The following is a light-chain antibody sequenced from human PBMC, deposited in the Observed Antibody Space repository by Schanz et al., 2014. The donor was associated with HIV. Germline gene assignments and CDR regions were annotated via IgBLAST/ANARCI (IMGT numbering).Light chain of an antibody. V-gene: IGKV3D-20*02. CDR2: GAS. Sequence: EGVLTQSPGTLSLSPGERAALSCRASQSVTSNLLAWYQQKPGQSPRLLIYGASKRATGIPDRFSGGGSGTDFTLTISSLEPEDFAVYYCLQRTNWPWTFGQGTKVEIK. CDR3: LQRTNWPWT. CDR1: QSVTSNL. J-gene: IGKJ1*01.